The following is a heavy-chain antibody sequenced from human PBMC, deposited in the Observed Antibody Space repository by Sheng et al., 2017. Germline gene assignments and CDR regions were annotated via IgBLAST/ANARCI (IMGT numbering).Heavy chain of an antibody. Sequence: QLQLQESGPGLVKPSETLSLTCTVSGGSISSSSYYWGWIRQPPGKGLEWIGSIYYSGSTYYNPSLKSRVTISVDTSKNQFSLKLSSVTAADTAVYYCARRSLRYFDWLLFPLWGQGTLVTVSS. CDR1: GGSISSSSYY. J-gene: IGHJ4*02. CDR3: ARRSLRYFDWLLFPL. D-gene: IGHD3-9*01. V-gene: IGHV4-39*07. CDR2: IYYSGST.